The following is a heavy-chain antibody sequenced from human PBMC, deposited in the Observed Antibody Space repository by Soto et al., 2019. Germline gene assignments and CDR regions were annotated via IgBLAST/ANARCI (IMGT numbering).Heavy chain of an antibody. J-gene: IGHJ5*02. V-gene: IGHV3-23*01. CDR1: GFTFSSYA. Sequence: EVQLLESGGGLVQPGGSLRLSCAASGFTFSSYAMSWVRQAPGKGLEWVSAISGSGGSTYYADSVKGRFTISRDNSKNTLYLQRNSLRAEDTAVYYCATYHYDFWSGYWVINWFDPWGQGTLVTVSS. CDR3: ATYHYDFWSGYWVINWFDP. D-gene: IGHD3-3*01. CDR2: ISGSGGST.